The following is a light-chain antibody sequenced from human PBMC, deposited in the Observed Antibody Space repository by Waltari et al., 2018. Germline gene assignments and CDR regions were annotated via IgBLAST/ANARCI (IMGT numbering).Light chain of an antibody. CDR2: GAS. CDR1: QSISSNY. J-gene: IGKJ2*01. V-gene: IGKV3-20*01. CDR3: QQYGSSPLT. Sequence: EILLTQSPGTLSLSPGERATLSCRASQSISSNYLAWYRQKPGQAPRLLIYGASSRATGIPDRFSGSGYDTDFTLTVSRLESEDFGVYYCQQYGSSPLTFGQGTKVEIK.